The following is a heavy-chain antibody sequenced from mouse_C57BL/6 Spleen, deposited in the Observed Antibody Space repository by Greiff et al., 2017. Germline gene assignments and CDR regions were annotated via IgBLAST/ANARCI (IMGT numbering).Heavy chain of an antibody. CDR1: GYTFTSYW. Sequence: QVQLQQPGTELVKPGASVKLSCTASGYTFTSYWMHWVKQRPGQGLEWIGNINPSNGGTNYNEKFKCKATLTVDKSTSTAYMQLSSLTSEDSAVYDCARDYYGSSYAMDYWGQGTSVTVSS. D-gene: IGHD1-1*01. CDR2: INPSNGGT. J-gene: IGHJ4*01. CDR3: ARDYYGSSYAMDY. V-gene: IGHV1-53*01.